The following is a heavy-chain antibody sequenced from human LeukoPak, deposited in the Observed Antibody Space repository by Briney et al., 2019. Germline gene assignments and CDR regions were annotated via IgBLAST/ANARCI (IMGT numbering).Heavy chain of an antibody. CDR2: IWYAGSNK. CDR3: AREGYYYDSSGYYSKIFDY. Sequence: GGSLRLSCAASGFTFSSYGMHWVRQAPGKGLEWVAVIWYAGSNKYYADSVKGRFTISRDNSKNTLYLQMNSLRAEDTAVYYCAREGYYYDSSGYYSKIFDYWGQGTLVTVSS. CDR1: GFTFSSYG. D-gene: IGHD3-22*01. J-gene: IGHJ4*02. V-gene: IGHV3-33*01.